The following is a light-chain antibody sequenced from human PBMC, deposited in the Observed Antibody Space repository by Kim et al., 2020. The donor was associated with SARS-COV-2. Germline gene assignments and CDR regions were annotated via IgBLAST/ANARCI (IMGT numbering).Light chain of an antibody. J-gene: IGKJ4*01. CDR2: DAS. CDR3: QHRSSWPLT. CDR1: QTVYNY. V-gene: IGKV3-11*01. Sequence: SLSPGERATLSCRASQTVYNYLAWDQQKPGQAPRLLIYDASNRATGTPARFSGSGSTTDFTLTISSLEPEDFAVYYCQHRSSWPLTFGGGTKLEI.